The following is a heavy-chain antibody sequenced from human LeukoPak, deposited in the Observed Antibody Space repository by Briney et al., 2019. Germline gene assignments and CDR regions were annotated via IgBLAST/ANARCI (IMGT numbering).Heavy chain of an antibody. Sequence: GASVKVSCKVYGYTLTELSMHWVRQAPGKGLEWMGGFDPEDGETIYAQKFQGRVTMTEDTSTDTAYMELSSLRSEDTAVYYCATEGPYSSGFHFDYWGQGTLVTVSS. D-gene: IGHD6-19*01. V-gene: IGHV1-24*01. CDR1: GYTLTELS. CDR2: FDPEDGET. J-gene: IGHJ4*02. CDR3: ATEGPYSSGFHFDY.